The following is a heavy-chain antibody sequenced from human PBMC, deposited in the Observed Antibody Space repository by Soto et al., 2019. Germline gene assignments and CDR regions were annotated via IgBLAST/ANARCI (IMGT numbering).Heavy chain of an antibody. V-gene: IGHV1-46*01. CDR1: GYTFTSYY. J-gene: IGHJ4*02. CDR3: ARDGGVYYDSSGYYSDY. Sequence: QVQLVQSGAEVKKPGASVKVSCKASGYTFTSYYMHWVRQAPGQGLEWMGIINPSGGSTSYAKKFQGRVTMTRDTSTSTVYMELSSLRSEDTAVYYCARDGGVYYDSSGYYSDYWGQGTLVTVSS. D-gene: IGHD3-22*01. CDR2: INPSGGST.